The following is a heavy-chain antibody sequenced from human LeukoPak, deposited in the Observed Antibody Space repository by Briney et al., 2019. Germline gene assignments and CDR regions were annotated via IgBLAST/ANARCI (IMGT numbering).Heavy chain of an antibody. V-gene: IGHV4-4*07. J-gene: IGHJ6*03. CDR3: ARERNSRAYYYYYMDV. CDR2: IYTSGST. D-gene: IGHD6-13*01. CDR1: GGSISSYY. Sequence: SETLSLTCTVSGGSISSYYWSWIRQPAGKGLEWIGRIYTSGSTNYNPSLKSRVTMSVDTSKNQFSLKLSSVTAADTAVYYCARERNSRAYYYYYMDVWGEGTTVTISS.